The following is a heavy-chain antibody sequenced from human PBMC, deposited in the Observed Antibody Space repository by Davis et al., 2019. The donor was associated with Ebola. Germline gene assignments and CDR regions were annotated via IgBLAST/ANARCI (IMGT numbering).Heavy chain of an antibody. J-gene: IGHJ3*02. CDR1: GFTFSSYS. D-gene: IGHD1-26*01. Sequence: GESLKISCAASGFTFSSYSMSWVRQAPGKGLEWVSIFYSGGSTYYAASVKGRFTISRDNARNSLYLQMNSLRAEDTAVYYCAREPGSYYGIDIWGQGTMVTVSS. CDR3: AREPGSYYGIDI. CDR2: FYSGGST. V-gene: IGHV3-66*01.